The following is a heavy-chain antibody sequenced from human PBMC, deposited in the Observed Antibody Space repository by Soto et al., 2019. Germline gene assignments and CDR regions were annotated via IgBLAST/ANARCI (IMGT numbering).Heavy chain of an antibody. J-gene: IGHJ6*02. D-gene: IGHD2-15*01. CDR1: GGSISGYY. CDR2: IFYRGNT. V-gene: IGHV4-59*01. Sequence: SETLSLSCTVSGGSISGYYWSWIRQPPGKGLEWIGYIFYRGNTLYNPSLQSRVTISVDTSKNQFSLRLSSVTAADTAVYYCTRHAIIPKLQYGMDVWGQGASVTVSS. CDR3: TRHAIIPKLQYGMDV.